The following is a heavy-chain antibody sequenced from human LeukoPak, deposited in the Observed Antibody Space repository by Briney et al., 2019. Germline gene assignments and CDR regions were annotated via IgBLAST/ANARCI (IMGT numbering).Heavy chain of an antibody. V-gene: IGHV1-2*02. CDR2: INPNSGGT. CDR3: ARDAGFGELSWF. J-gene: IGHJ4*02. Sequence: ASVKVSCKASGYTFTGYYMHWVRQAPGQGLEWMGWINPNSGGTNYAQKFQGRVTMTRDTSISTAYMELSRLRSDDTAVYYCARDAGFGELSWFWGQGTLVTVSS. CDR1: GYTFTGYY. D-gene: IGHD3-10*01.